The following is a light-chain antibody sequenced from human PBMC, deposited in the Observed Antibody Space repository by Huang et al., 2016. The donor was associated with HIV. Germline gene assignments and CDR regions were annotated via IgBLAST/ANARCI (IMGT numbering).Light chain of an antibody. J-gene: IGKJ2*01. CDR3: QQYNTYPRYT. Sequence: DIQMTQSPSTLSASVGDRVTIDCRASQSISTCLAWYQEKPGKAPNRLIYKASTLESGVPSRFSGSGSETEFTITIRDVQPGGSATYYCQQYNTYPRYTFGQGTKLEIK. V-gene: IGKV1-5*03. CDR1: QSISTC. CDR2: KAS.